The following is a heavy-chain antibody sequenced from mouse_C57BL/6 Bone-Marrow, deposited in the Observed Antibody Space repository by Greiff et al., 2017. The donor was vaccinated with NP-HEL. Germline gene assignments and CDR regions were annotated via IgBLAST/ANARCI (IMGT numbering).Heavy chain of an antibody. V-gene: IGHV14-2*01. Sequence: EVQLQQSGAELVKPGASVKLSCTASGFNIKDYYMHWVKQRTEQGLAWIGRIDPEDGETKYAPKFQGKATITADTSSNTAYLQLSSLTSEDTAVYYCARILWDYDSYWYFDVWGTGTTVTVSS. CDR3: ARILWDYDSYWYFDV. J-gene: IGHJ1*03. CDR1: GFNIKDYY. D-gene: IGHD2-4*01. CDR2: IDPEDGET.